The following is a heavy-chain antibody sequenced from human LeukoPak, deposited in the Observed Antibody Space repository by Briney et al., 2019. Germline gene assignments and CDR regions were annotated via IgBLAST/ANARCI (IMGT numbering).Heavy chain of an antibody. V-gene: IGHV3-11*01. CDR1: GFTFSDYY. CDR2: INNSGSTI. D-gene: IGHD2-2*01. J-gene: IGHJ3*02. CDR3: ARARLGYCSSTSCYLDAFDI. Sequence: GGAVTLSCPASGFTFSDYYMSWIRQAPGKGVEWVSYINNSGSTIYYADSVKGRFTISRDNAKNSLYMQMNSMRAEDTAVYYCARARLGYCSSTSCYLDAFDIWGQGTMVTVSS.